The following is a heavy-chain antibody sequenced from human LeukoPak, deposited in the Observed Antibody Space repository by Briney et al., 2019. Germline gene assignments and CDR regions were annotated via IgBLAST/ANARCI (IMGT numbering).Heavy chain of an antibody. J-gene: IGHJ4*02. CDR3: AKKNRKIVVVPAANDLDY. Sequence: GSLRLSCAASGFTFSSYAMSWVRQAPGKGLEWVSAISGRGGSTYYADSVKGRFTISRDNSKNTLYLQMNSLRAEDTAVYYCAKKNRKIVVVPAANDLDYWGQGTLVTVSS. CDR1: GFTFSSYA. D-gene: IGHD2-2*01. CDR2: ISGRGGST. V-gene: IGHV3-23*01.